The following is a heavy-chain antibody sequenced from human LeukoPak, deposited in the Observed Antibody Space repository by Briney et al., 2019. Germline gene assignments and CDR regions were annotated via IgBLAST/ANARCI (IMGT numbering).Heavy chain of an antibody. Sequence: GASVRVSCKASGYTFTNYGITWVRQAPGQGLEWMGWISGYNGNTNYAQKLQGRITMTTDTSTSTVYMELRSLRSDDTAVYYCARGDGYFDPHGFDIWGQGTMVTVSS. CDR2: ISGYNGNT. V-gene: IGHV1-18*01. D-gene: IGHD3-9*01. CDR3: ARGDGYFDPHGFDI. J-gene: IGHJ3*02. CDR1: GYTFTNYG.